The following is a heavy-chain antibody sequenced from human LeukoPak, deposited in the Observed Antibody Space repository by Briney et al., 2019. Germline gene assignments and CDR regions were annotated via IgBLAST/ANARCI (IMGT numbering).Heavy chain of an antibody. Sequence: PGGSLRLSCAASGFTFSSYGVSWVRQAPGKGLEWVSAISGSGGSTYYADSVKGRFTISRDNSKNTLYLQMNSLRAEDTAVYYCAKVSSGWYRFDYWGQGTLVTVSS. CDR1: GFTFSSYG. D-gene: IGHD6-19*01. CDR2: ISGSGGST. V-gene: IGHV3-23*01. J-gene: IGHJ4*02. CDR3: AKVSSGWYRFDY.